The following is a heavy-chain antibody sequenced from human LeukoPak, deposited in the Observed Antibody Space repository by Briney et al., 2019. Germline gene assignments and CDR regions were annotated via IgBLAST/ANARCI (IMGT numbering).Heavy chain of an antibody. V-gene: IGHV1-8*02. D-gene: IGHD3-16*02. J-gene: IGHJ4*02. Sequence: ASVKVSCKASGYTFTSYGISWVRQATGQGLEWMGWMNPDSGKTDYAQKFQGRVTMTRNTSNNTAYMELSSLRFEDTAVYYCARCPPPRYDYVWGSYRYGDIYFDYWGQGTLVTVSS. CDR1: GYTFTSYG. CDR2: MNPDSGKT. CDR3: ARCPPPRYDYVWGSYRYGDIYFDY.